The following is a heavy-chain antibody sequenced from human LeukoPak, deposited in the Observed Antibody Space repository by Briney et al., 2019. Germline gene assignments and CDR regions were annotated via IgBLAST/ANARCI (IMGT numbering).Heavy chain of an antibody. Sequence: SVKVSCKASGFTFTSSAMQWVRQARGQRLEWIGWIVVGSGNTNYAQKFQERVTITRDMSTSTAYMELSNLRSEDTAVYYCAADPTMIVVVNAFDIWGQGTMVTVSS. CDR2: IVVGSGNT. CDR1: GFTFTSSA. CDR3: AADPTMIVVVNAFDI. V-gene: IGHV1-58*02. D-gene: IGHD3-22*01. J-gene: IGHJ3*02.